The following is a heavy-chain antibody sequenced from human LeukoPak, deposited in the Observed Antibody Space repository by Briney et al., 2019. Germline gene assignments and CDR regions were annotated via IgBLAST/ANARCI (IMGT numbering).Heavy chain of an antibody. Sequence: PSETLSLTCTVSGGSISSYYRSWVRQPPGKGLEWIGFVYYTGSTNYSPSLKSRVTISVDTSKNQFSLKLRSVTAADTAVYYCARISSSNWYNERGAFDVWGQGTMVTVSS. CDR3: ARISSSNWYNERGAFDV. V-gene: IGHV4-59*01. D-gene: IGHD6-13*01. J-gene: IGHJ3*01. CDR1: GGSISSYY. CDR2: VYYTGST.